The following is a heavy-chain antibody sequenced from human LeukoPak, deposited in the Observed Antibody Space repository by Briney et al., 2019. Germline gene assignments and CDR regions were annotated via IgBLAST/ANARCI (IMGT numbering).Heavy chain of an antibody. CDR3: ARGKSSRPDYYYYGMDV. CDR2: ISAYNGNT. V-gene: IGHV1-18*04. J-gene: IGHJ6*04. Sequence: GASVKVSFKASGYTFTIYGISWVRQAPGQGLEWMGWISAYNGNTNYAQKLQGRVTMTTDTSTSTAYMELRSLRSDDTAVYYCARGKSSRPDYYYYGMDVWGKGTTVTVSS. D-gene: IGHD2-2*01. CDR1: GYTFTIYG.